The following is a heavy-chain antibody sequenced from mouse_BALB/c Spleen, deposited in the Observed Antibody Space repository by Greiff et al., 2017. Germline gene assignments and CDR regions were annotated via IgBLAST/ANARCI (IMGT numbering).Heavy chain of an antibody. CDR1: GYSITSDYA. CDR2: ISYSGST. CDR3: ARWDYRYDGGDYAMDY. Sequence: EVKVVESGPGLVKPSQSLSLTCTVTGYSITSDYAWNWIRQFPGNKLEWMGYISYSGSTSYNPSLKSRISITRDTSKNQFFLQLNSVTTEDTATYYCARWDYRYDGGDYAMDYWGQGTSVTVSS. D-gene: IGHD2-14*01. J-gene: IGHJ4*01. V-gene: IGHV3-2*02.